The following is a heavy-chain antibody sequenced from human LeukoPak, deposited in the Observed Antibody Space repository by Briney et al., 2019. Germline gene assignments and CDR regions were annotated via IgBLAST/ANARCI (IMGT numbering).Heavy chain of an antibody. D-gene: IGHD3-10*01. Sequence: PGGSLRLSCAASGFTFSDYYMSWIRQAPGKGLEWVSYISSSSSYTNYADSVKGRFTISRDNAKNSLYLQMNSLRAEDTAVYYCATVSFGSQGDFVYWGHGALVTVSS. V-gene: IGHV3-11*06. J-gene: IGHJ4*03. CDR2: ISSSSSYT. CDR3: ATVSFGSQGDFVY. CDR1: GFTFSDYY.